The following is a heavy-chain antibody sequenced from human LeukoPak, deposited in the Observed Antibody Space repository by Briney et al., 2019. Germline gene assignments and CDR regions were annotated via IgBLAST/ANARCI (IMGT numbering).Heavy chain of an antibody. V-gene: IGHV4-59*08. CDR1: GGSISSYY. Sequence: PSETLSLTCTVSGGSISSYYWSWIRQPPGKGLEWIGYTYYSGSTNYNPSLKSRVTISVDTSKNQFSLKLSSVTAADTAVYYCARRRDYYDSSGYYSSAFDIWGQGTLVTVSS. CDR2: TYYSGST. J-gene: IGHJ3*02. D-gene: IGHD3-22*01. CDR3: ARRRDYYDSSGYYSSAFDI.